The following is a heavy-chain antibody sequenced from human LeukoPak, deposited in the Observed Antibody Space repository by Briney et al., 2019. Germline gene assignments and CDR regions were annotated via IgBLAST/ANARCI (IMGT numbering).Heavy chain of an antibody. J-gene: IGHJ6*03. CDR2: IRHDGSEK. V-gene: IGHV3-7*01. D-gene: IGHD3-10*01. CDR1: EFPFWNYW. CDR3: ARDRGPYYYYYMDV. Sequence: GGSLRLSCAASEFPFWNYWMTWVRQAPGKGLEWVANIRHDGSEKNYVDSVKGRFTISRDNAKDLLYLQLNSLRAEDTAVYYCARDRGPYYYYYMDVWGKGTTVTVSS.